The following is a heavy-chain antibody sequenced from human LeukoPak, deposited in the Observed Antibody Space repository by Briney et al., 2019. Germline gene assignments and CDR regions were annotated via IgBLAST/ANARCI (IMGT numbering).Heavy chain of an antibody. J-gene: IGHJ4*02. CDR3: ARGPLDDFWSSDFDY. V-gene: IGHV1-3*01. CDR2: INAGNGNT. D-gene: IGHD3-3*01. Sequence: ASVNVSCKASGYTFTSYAMHWVRQAPGQRLGWMGWINAGNGNTKYSQKFQGRVTITRDTSASTAYMELSSLRSEDTAVYYCARGPLDDFWSSDFDYWGQGTLVTVSS. CDR1: GYTFTSYA.